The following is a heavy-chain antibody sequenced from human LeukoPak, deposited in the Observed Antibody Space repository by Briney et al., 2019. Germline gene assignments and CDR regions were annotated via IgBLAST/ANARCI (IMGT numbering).Heavy chain of an antibody. CDR1: GFTFSSYA. CDR2: ISGSGGST. V-gene: IGHV3-23*01. D-gene: IGHD6-13*01. Sequence: PGGSLRLSCAASGFTFSSYAMSWVRQAPGKGLEWVSAISGSGGSTYYADSVKGRFTISRDNAKNSLYLQMNSLRAEDTAVYYCARDLPVAAAGTFDYWGQGTLVTVSS. J-gene: IGHJ4*02. CDR3: ARDLPVAAAGTFDY.